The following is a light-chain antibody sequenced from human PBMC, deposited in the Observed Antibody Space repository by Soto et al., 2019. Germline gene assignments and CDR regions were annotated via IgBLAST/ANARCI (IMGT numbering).Light chain of an antibody. CDR3: QSYGTNYQV. Sequence: NFMLTQPHSVSESPGKTVTISCTGSSGSIASNYVQWYQQRPGGAPTTVISENNQRPAGVPDRFSGSIDSSSNSASLSISGLKTEDEADDYCQSYGTNYQVFGGGTKLTVL. CDR1: SGSIASNY. CDR2: ENN. J-gene: IGLJ3*02. V-gene: IGLV6-57*02.